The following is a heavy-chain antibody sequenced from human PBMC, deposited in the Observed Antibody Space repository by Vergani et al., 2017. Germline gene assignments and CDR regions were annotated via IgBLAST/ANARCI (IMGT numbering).Heavy chain of an antibody. CDR3: AKEAVANHYYFDY. D-gene: IGHD6-19*01. CDR2: ISGSGSST. Sequence: EVQLLESGGGLVQPGGSLRLSCAASGFTFSSYAMSWVRQAPGKGLEWVSAISGSGSSTYYADSVKGRFTISRDNSKNTLYLQMNSLRVEDTAVCYCAKEAVANHYYFDYWGQGTLVTVSS. CDR1: GFTFSSYA. V-gene: IGHV3-23*01. J-gene: IGHJ4*02.